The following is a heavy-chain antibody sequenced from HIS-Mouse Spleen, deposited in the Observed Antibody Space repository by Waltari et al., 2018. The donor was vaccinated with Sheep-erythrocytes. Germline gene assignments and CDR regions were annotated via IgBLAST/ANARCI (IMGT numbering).Heavy chain of an antibody. D-gene: IGHD3-3*01. J-gene: IGHJ3*02. CDR3: ARGYYDFWSGSALGAFDI. V-gene: IGHV1-2*02. CDR1: GYTFTGHY. Sequence: QVQLVQSGAEVKNPGAAVKVSCKAYGYTFTGHYTHWGGQAPGQGLECMGWINPNSGGTNYAKKFKGRVTMTRDTSISTAYMELSRLRSDDTAVYYCARGYYDFWSGSALGAFDIWGQGTMVTVSS. CDR2: INPNSGGT.